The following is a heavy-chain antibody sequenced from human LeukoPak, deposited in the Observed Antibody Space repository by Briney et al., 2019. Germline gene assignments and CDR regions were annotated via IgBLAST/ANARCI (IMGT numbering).Heavy chain of an antibody. V-gene: IGHV3-23*01. CDR1: GFTLSSYV. CDR2: LSNSGGST. CDR3: ANRRNYASDY. Sequence: GGSLRLSCSASGFTLSSYVMSWVRQAPGKGLEWVSTLSNSGGSTYYADSVKGRFTISRDNSKNAPYLQMNSLRDEDTAIYYCANRRNYASDYWGQGTLVTVSS. D-gene: IGHD1-14*01. J-gene: IGHJ4*02.